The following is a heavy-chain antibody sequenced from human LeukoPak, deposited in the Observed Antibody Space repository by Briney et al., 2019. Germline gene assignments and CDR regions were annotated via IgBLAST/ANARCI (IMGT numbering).Heavy chain of an antibody. D-gene: IGHD2-2*01. CDR2: IKGDGSST. CDR1: GFTFSSYW. Sequence: QPGGSLRLSCAASGFTFSSYWMLWVRHTPGKGLVWVSRIKGDGSSTSYADSVKGRFTISRDNAKNTLYLQMNNLRVEDTAVYYRAKEGCTRTSCYSNCWGQGTLVTVSS. J-gene: IGHJ4*02. V-gene: IGHV3-74*01. CDR3: AKEGCTRTSCYSNC.